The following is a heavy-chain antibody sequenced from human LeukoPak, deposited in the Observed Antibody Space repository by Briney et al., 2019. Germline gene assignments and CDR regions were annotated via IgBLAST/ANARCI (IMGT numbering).Heavy chain of an antibody. V-gene: IGHV1-3*01. D-gene: IGHD3-9*01. Sequence: GASVKVSCKASGYTFTSYAMHWVRQAPGQRLEWMGWINAGNGNTKYSQKFQGRVTITRDTSASTAYMELSSLRSEDTAVYYCARDPQTYYDILTGYPDYGMDVRGQGTTVTVSS. J-gene: IGHJ6*02. CDR1: GYTFTSYA. CDR2: INAGNGNT. CDR3: ARDPQTYYDILTGYPDYGMDV.